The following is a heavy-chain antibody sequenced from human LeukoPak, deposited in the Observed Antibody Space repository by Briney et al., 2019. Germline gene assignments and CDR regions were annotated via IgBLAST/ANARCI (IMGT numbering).Heavy chain of an antibody. V-gene: IGHV1-46*01. CDR3: ARGSGGYYDSSDESFDP. CDR2: IYPRDGST. J-gene: IGHJ5*02. Sequence: ASVKVSCKASGYTFTSNYIHWVRQAPGQGLEWMGMIYPRDGSTSYAQEFQGRVTVTRDTSTSTVHMELSGLRSEDTAVYYCARGSGGYYDSSDESFDPWGQGTLVTVSS. D-gene: IGHD3-22*01. CDR1: GYTFTSNY.